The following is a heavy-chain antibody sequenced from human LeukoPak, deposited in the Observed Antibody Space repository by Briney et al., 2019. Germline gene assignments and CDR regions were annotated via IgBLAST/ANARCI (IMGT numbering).Heavy chain of an antibody. CDR3: ARYGGLGSFYI. Sequence: SETLSLTCTVSGGSISSYYWSWIRQPPGKGLEWIGYIYYSGSTNYNPSLKSRVTISVDTTENQFSLKLNSVTAADAAVYYCARYGGLGSFYIWGQGTMVTVSS. V-gene: IGHV4-59*01. D-gene: IGHD3-16*01. CDR1: GGSISSYY. J-gene: IGHJ3*02. CDR2: IYYSGST.